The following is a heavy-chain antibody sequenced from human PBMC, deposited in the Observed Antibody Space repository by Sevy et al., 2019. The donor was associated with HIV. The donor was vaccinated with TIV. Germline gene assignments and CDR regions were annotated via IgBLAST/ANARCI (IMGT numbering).Heavy chain of an antibody. V-gene: IGHV3-21*01. CDR1: GFTFSSYS. Sequence: GGSLRLSCAASGFTFSSYSMNWVRQAPGKGLERVSSISSSSSYIYYADSVKGRFTISRDNAKNSLYLQMNSLRAEDTAVYYCAMGELRFLEWLLSGAFDIWGQGTMVNVSS. CDR3: AMGELRFLEWLLSGAFDI. D-gene: IGHD3-3*01. CDR2: ISSSSSYI. J-gene: IGHJ3*02.